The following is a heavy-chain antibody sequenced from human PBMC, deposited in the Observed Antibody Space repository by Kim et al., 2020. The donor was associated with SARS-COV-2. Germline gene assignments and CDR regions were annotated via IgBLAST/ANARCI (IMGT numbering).Heavy chain of an antibody. V-gene: IGHV1-24*01. CDR3: ATAPVVLRSSTNYSYYYGMDV. J-gene: IGHJ6*02. Sequence: ASVKVSCKASGYTLTELSMHWVRQAPGKGLEWMGGFDPGDGETIYAQKFQGRVTMTEDKSTDTAYMELSSLRSEDTAVYYCATAPVVLRSSTNYSYYYGMDVWGQGTAVTVSS. CDR1: GYTLTELS. D-gene: IGHD2-21*01. CDR2: FDPGDGET.